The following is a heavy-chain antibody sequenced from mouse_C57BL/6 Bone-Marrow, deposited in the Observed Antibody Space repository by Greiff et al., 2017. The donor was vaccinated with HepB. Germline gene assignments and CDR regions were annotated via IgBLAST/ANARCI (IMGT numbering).Heavy chain of an antibody. CDR2: ISYDGSN. V-gene: IGHV3-6*01. CDR3: ARDYGYDGWYFDV. J-gene: IGHJ1*03. D-gene: IGHD2-2*01. CDR1: GYSITSGYY. Sequence: EVKLMESGPGLVKPSQSLSLTCSVTGYSITSGYYWNWIRQFPGNKLEWMGYISYDGSNNYNPSLKNRISITRDTSKNQFFLKLNSVTTEDTATYYCARDYGYDGWYFDVWGTGTTVTVSS.